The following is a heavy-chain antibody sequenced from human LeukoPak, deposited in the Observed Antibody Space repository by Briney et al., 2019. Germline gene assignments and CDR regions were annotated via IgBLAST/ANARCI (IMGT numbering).Heavy chain of an antibody. D-gene: IGHD4-17*01. V-gene: IGHV1-69*04. CDR1: GGTFSSYA. Sequence: SVRVSCKASGGTFSSYAISWVRQAPGQGLEWMGRIIPILGIANYAQKFQGRVTITADKSTSTAYMELSSLRSEDTAVYYCARAGTTVTTDDAFDIWGQGTMVTVSS. CDR2: IIPILGIA. J-gene: IGHJ3*02. CDR3: ARAGTTVTTDDAFDI.